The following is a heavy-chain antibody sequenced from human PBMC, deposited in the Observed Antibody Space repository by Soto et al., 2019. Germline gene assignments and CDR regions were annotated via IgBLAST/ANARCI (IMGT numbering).Heavy chain of an antibody. D-gene: IGHD3-22*01. V-gene: IGHV3-48*02. CDR2: ISGSSSTI. CDR1: GFSFSVYS. J-gene: IGHJ4*02. Sequence: EVQPVESGGGLVQPGGSLRLSCAASGFSFSVYSKNWVRQAPGKGLEWVSYISGSSSTIYYADSVKGRFTISRDNAKNSLYLQLSSLRDEDTAIYYCARESSGYPDSWGQGTLVTVSS. CDR3: ARESSGYPDS.